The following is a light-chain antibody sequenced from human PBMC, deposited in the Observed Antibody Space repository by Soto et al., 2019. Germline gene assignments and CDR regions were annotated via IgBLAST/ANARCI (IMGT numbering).Light chain of an antibody. CDR2: AAS. V-gene: IGKV1-6*01. CDR3: QQANSFPLT. CDR1: QGIRND. J-gene: IGKJ4*01. Sequence: AIPMTQSPSSLSASLLDRATIXRPASQGIRNDLGWYQQKPGKAPKLLIYAASSLQSGVPSRFSGSGSGTDFTLTISSLQPEDFATYYCQQANSFPLTFGGGTKVDIK.